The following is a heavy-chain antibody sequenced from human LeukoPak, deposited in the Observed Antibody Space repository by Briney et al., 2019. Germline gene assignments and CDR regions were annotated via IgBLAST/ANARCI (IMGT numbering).Heavy chain of an antibody. J-gene: IGHJ3*02. CDR1: GSTFSTYS. CDR2: ISSGSRSI. D-gene: IGHD1-14*01. V-gene: IGHV3-48*02. Sequence: GGSLRLSCAASGSTFSTYSMNWVRQAPGKGLEWVSCISSGSRSIHYADSVKGRFTISRDNAKNSLSLQMNSLRDEDTAVYYCARDRYDPDAFDIWGQGTMVTVSS. CDR3: ARDRYDPDAFDI.